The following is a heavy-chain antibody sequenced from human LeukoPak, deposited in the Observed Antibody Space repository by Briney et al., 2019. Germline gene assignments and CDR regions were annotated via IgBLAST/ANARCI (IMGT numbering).Heavy chain of an antibody. CDR3: AMKAVPRPRLYDAFDF. CDR1: GFTFSSYE. V-gene: IGHV3-48*03. Sequence: GGSLRLSCAASGFTFSSYEMNWVRQAPGKGLEWISYISSSGSTIYYADSVKGRFTISRDSAKNSLYLQMNSLRADDTAVYYCAMKAVPRPRLYDAFDFWGQGTVVTVSS. D-gene: IGHD2-2*02. J-gene: IGHJ3*01. CDR2: ISSSGSTI.